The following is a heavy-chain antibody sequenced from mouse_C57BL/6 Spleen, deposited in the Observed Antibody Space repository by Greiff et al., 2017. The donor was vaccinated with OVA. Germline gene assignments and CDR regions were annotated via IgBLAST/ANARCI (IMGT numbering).Heavy chain of an antibody. CDR3: AALITTVVAPRDY. D-gene: IGHD1-1*01. CDR1: GYTFTSYW. CDR2: IYPSDSET. Sequence: QVQLQQPGAELVRPGSSVKLSCKASGYTFTSYWMDWVKQRPGQGLEWIGNIYPSDSETHYNQKFKDKATLTVDKSSSTAYMQLSSLTSEDSAVYYCAALITTVVAPRDYWGQGTTLTVSS. V-gene: IGHV1-61*01. J-gene: IGHJ2*01.